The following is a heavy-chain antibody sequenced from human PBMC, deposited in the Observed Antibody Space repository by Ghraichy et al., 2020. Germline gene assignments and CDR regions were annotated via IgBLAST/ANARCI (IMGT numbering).Heavy chain of an antibody. J-gene: IGHJ4*02. CDR1: GFTFSSYS. CDR2: ISSSSSYI. V-gene: IGHV3-21*01. D-gene: IGHD3-22*01. CDR3: ARDPTMIVVVPNDGGDY. Sequence: GGSLRLSCAASGFTFSSYSMNWVRQAPGKGLEWVSSISSSSSYIYYADSVKGRFTISRDNAKNSLYLQMNSLRAEDTAVYYCARDPTMIVVVPNDGGDYWRQRTLVTVPS.